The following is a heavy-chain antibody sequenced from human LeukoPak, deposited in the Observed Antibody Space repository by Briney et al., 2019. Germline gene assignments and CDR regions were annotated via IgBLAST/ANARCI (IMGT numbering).Heavy chain of an antibody. J-gene: IGHJ1*01. Sequence: GGSLRLSCAASGFTFSNYAMSWARQAPGKGLEWVSTISGSGDRTYYADSVKGRFTIPRDNSKNTLFLHMTSLRAEDTAVFYCAKDLDDSSGFYSYHHWGQGTLVTVSS. CDR1: GFTFSNYA. V-gene: IGHV3-23*01. CDR2: ISGSGDRT. D-gene: IGHD3-22*01. CDR3: AKDLDDSSGFYSYHH.